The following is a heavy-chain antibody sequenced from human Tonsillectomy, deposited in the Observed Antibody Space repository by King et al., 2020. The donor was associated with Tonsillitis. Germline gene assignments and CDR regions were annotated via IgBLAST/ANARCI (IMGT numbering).Heavy chain of an antibody. CDR2: ISWNSGSI. Sequence: VQLVESGGGLVQPGRSLRLSCAASGFTFDDYAMHWVRQAPGKGLEWVSGISWNSGSIGYADSVKGRFTISRDNAKNSLYLQMNSLRAEDTALYYCAKDIGDIVVVPAAISYYYYGMDVWGQGTTVTVSS. D-gene: IGHD2-2*02. J-gene: IGHJ6*02. CDR3: AKDIGDIVVVPAAISYYYYGMDV. V-gene: IGHV3-9*01. CDR1: GFTFDDYA.